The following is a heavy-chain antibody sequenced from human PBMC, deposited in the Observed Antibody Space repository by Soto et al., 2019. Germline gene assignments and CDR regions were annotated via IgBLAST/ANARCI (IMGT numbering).Heavy chain of an antibody. CDR2: IIPIFGTP. D-gene: IGHD2-15*01. CDR1: RGTFNAHA. V-gene: IGHV1-69*06. Sequence: QVQLVQSGAEVKKPGSSVKVSCKGSRGTFNAHAISWVRQAPGQGLEWMGGIIPIFGTPNYAQKFQGRLTINADTATTTAYLELSSLRSDDTAVYFCARVRWTPSLEESDATWGQGTLVSVSS. CDR3: ARVRWTPSLEESDAT. J-gene: IGHJ5*02.